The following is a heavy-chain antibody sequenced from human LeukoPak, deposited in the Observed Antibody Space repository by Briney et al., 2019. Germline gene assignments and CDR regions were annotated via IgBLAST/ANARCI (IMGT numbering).Heavy chain of an antibody. V-gene: IGHV3-23*01. D-gene: IGHD3-10*01. CDR3: AKIRGYYGSRAGMDV. CDR1: GFTFSSYA. J-gene: IGHJ6*02. Sequence: EGSLRLSCAASGFTFSSYAMNWVRQAPGKGLEWVSAITGSAGDTYYADSVRGRFTISRDNSKNTLYLQMNSLRAEDTAVYYCAKIRGYYGSRAGMDVWGQGTTVTVSS. CDR2: ITGSAGDT.